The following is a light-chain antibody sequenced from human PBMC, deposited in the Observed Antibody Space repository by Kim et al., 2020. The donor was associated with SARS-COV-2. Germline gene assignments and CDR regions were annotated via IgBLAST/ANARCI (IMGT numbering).Light chain of an antibody. CDR2: RNN. J-gene: IGLJ3*02. CDR1: SSNMGSYY. Sequence: GQSVTICCSGSSSNMGSYYVYWYQQLPGTAPKRLIYRNNQRPSGVPDRFAGSKSGTSASLAISELRSEDEADYYCAAWDDSLSGRVFGGGTQLTVL. V-gene: IGLV1-47*01. CDR3: AAWDDSLSGRV.